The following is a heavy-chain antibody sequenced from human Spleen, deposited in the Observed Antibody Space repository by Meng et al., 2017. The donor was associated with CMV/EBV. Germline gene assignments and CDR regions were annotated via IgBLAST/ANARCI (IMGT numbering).Heavy chain of an antibody. CDR2: ISYDGSEK. CDR3: ARDKVRYSFGYGFFDL. V-gene: IGHV3-30-3*01. Sequence: GFPFSMYAMPWARQSQGNGLDWVSLISYDGSEKSYADSVGGQLRISRDISKNPLYLEMNSLRAKDTALYSCARDKVRYSFGYGFFDLWGRGTLVTVSS. CDR1: GFPFSMYA. D-gene: IGHD5-12*01. J-gene: IGHJ2*01.